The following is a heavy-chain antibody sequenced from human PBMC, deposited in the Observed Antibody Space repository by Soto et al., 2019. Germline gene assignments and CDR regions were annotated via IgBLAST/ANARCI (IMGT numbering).Heavy chain of an antibody. D-gene: IGHD5-18*01. J-gene: IGHJ4*02. CDR3: ARGSGYNYGYNY. CDR2: IYYSGSI. CDR1: GGSVSSGSYY. Sequence: PSETLSLTCSVSGGSVSSGSYYWSWIRQPPGKGLEWIGYIYYSGSINYNPSLKSRVTISVDTSKNQFSLKLTSVTAADTAVYFCARGSGYNYGYNYWSQGSLVTVSS. V-gene: IGHV4-61*01.